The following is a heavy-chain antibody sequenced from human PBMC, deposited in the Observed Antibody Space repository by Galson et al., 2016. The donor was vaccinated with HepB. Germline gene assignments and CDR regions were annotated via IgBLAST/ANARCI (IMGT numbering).Heavy chain of an antibody. CDR3: ARNVPVTKFGF. J-gene: IGHJ4*02. V-gene: IGHV3-66*01. CDR2: IYSGGDT. D-gene: IGHD3-9*01. CDR1: RFTFSSHW. Sequence: SLRLSCAASRFTFSSHWMNWVRQAPGKGLECVSLIYSGGDTYYADSVKGRFTISRDNSKNTVYLHMNSLRAEDTAVYYCARNVPVTKFGFWGQGTLVTVS.